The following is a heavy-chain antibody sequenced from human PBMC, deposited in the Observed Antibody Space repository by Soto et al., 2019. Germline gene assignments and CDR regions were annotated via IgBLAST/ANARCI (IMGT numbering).Heavy chain of an antibody. Sequence: GGSLRLSCAASGFSFGSYALSWVRQAPGKVLEWVSTISGSDGKTFYADSVKGRFSISRDTSQSTLYLQMNSLRADDTAMYYCARWSYLDYWGQGTRVNVSS. V-gene: IGHV3-23*01. J-gene: IGHJ4*02. CDR3: ARWSYLDY. D-gene: IGHD3-3*01. CDR1: GFSFGSYA. CDR2: ISGSDGKT.